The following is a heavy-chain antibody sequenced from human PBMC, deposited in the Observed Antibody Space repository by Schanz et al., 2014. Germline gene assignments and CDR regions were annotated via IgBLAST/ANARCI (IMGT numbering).Heavy chain of an antibody. CDR1: GGTFSTYT. V-gene: IGHV1-69*02. J-gene: IGHJ6*02. D-gene: IGHD3-10*01. CDR3: ARAKRFGDMDV. CDR2: IIPILGLA. Sequence: QVQLVQSGAEVKKPGSSVKVSCKASGGTFSTYTISWVRQAPGQGLEWMGRIIPILGLAKYEQKFQDKVTITADTSTNTAYMELRNLRSDDTAVYYCARAKRFGDMDVWGQGTTVTVSS.